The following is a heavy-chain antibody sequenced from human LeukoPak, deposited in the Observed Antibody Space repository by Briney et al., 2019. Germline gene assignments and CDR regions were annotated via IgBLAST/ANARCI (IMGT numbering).Heavy chain of an antibody. CDR2: TYYRSKWYT. V-gene: IGHV6-1*01. CDR1: GDSDPNNNAA. CDR3: ARDIVVVVAANYYMDV. Sequence: SHTHSLICAISGDSDPNNNAAWNWIRQSPSRGLEWLGRTYYRSKWYTDYAVSVSSRITINPDTSKNQFSLQLNSVTPEDTAVYYCARDIVVVVAANYYMDVWGKGTTVTVSS. J-gene: IGHJ6*03. D-gene: IGHD2-15*01.